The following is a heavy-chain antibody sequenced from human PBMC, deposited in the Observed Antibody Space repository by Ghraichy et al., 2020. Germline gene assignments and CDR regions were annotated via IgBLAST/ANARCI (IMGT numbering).Heavy chain of an antibody. Sequence: CAASGFTFSSYAMSWVRQAPGKGLEWVSAISGSGGSTYYADSVKGRFTISRDNSKNTLYLQMNSLRAEATAVYYCAKERGYYDSSGYLGGQVDYWGQGTLVTVSS. V-gene: IGHV3-23*01. CDR1: GFTFSSYA. CDR2: ISGSGGST. D-gene: IGHD3-22*01. CDR3: AKERGYYDSSGYLGGQVDY. J-gene: IGHJ4*02.